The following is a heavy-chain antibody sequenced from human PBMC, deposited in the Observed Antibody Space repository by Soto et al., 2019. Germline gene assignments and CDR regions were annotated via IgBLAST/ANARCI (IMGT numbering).Heavy chain of an antibody. CDR3: ARDGGCRDGYTVGCNWFDP. CDR1: GFTFSSYC. V-gene: IGHV3-33*01. D-gene: IGHD5-12*01. CDR2: IWYDGSNK. J-gene: IGHJ5*02. Sequence: GGSLRLSCAASGFTFSSYCMHWVRQAPGKGLEWVAVIWYDGSNKYYADSVKGRFTISRDNSKNTLYLQMNSLRAEDTAVYYCARDGGCRDGYTVGCNWFDPWGQGTLVTVSS.